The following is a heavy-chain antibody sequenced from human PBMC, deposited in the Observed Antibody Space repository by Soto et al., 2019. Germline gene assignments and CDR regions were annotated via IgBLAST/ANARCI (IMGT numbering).Heavy chain of an antibody. V-gene: IGHV4-59*01. Sequence: SETLSLTCSVSGGSISRYYWSWIRQPPGKGLEWIGYAYYSGDTGYNPSLKSRVTMAVDTSKSQVSLKLSSVTAADTAVYYCARDRSTYGGGGTGEVKENWFDPWGQGALVTSPQ. CDR2: AYYSGDT. CDR1: GGSISRYY. CDR3: ARDRSTYGGGGTGEVKENWFDP. D-gene: IGHD2-8*01. J-gene: IGHJ5*02.